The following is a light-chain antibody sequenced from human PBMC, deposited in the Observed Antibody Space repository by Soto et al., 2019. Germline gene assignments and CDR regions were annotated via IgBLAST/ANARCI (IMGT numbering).Light chain of an antibody. J-gene: IGLJ1*01. Sequence: QSALTQPASVSGSPGQSITISCTGTSSDVGGYNYVSWYQQHPGKAPKLMIYDVSNRPSGVSNRFSGSKSGNTASLTISGLQAEDEADYYCRSYTSSSPFVFGTETKLTVL. CDR3: RSYTSSSPFV. V-gene: IGLV2-14*01. CDR1: SSDVGGYNY. CDR2: DVS.